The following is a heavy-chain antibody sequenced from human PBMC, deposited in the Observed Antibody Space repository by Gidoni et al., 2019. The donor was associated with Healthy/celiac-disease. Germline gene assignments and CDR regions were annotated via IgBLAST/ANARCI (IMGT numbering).Heavy chain of an antibody. CDR2: ISWNSGSI. D-gene: IGHD1-26*01. V-gene: IGHV3-9*01. J-gene: IGHJ6*02. CDR1: GFTFDDYA. CDR3: AKDGYSGSYSYYYYYGMDV. Sequence: GLVQPGRFLRLSCAAFGFTFDDYAMHWVRQAPGKGLEWVSGISWNSGSIGYADSVKGRFTISRDNAKNSLYLQMNSLRAEDTALYYCAKDGYSGSYSYYYYYGMDVWGQGTTVTVSS.